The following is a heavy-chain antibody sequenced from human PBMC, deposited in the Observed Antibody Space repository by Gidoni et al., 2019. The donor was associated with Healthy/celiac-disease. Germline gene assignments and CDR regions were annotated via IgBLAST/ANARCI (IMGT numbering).Heavy chain of an antibody. J-gene: IGHJ6*02. CDR1: SSYG. CDR3: AKDKEAGMDV. CDR2: ISYDGSNK. Sequence: SSYGMHWVRQAPGKGLEWVAVISYDGSNKYYADSVKGRFTISRDNSKNTLYLQMNSRRAEDTAVYYCAKDKEAGMDVWGQGTTVTVSS. V-gene: IGHV3-30*18.